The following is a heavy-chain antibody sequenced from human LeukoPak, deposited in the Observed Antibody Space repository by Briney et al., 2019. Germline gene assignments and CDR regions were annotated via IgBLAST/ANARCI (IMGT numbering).Heavy chain of an antibody. Sequence: SETLSLTCTVSGASISNLYLSWIRQPPGKGLEWIGYIYYSGSTNYNPSLKSRVTISVDTSKNQFSLKLNSVTAADTAVYYCARGTGSLFYWGHGILVTVSS. CDR3: ARGTGSLFY. D-gene: IGHD1-1*01. CDR1: GASISNLY. J-gene: IGHJ4*01. CDR2: IYYSGST. V-gene: IGHV4-59*08.